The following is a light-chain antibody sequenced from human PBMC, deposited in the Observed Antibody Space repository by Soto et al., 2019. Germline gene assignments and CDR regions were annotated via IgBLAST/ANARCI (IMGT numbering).Light chain of an antibody. CDR3: QAWDNSVV. V-gene: IGLV3-1*01. J-gene: IGLJ2*01. CDR1: IWGGKY. CDR2: DDT. Sequence: SYELTQPPSVSVSPGQTATMTCSGDIWGGKYVCWYQQQPVQSPVLVIYDDTKRPSGIPERFSGSNSGNTATLTISGTQAMDEADYYCQAWDNSVVFGGGTKVTVL.